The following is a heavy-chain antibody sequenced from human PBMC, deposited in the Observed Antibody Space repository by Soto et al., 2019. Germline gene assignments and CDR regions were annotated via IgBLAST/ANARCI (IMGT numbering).Heavy chain of an antibody. J-gene: IGHJ3*02. CDR2: ISAYNGNT. CDR3: ARERYYDSSGYRDAFDI. V-gene: IGHV1-18*04. CDR1: GYTFTSYG. Sequence: QVQLVQSGAEVKKPGASVKVSCKASGYTFTSYGISWVRQAPGQGLEWMGWISAYNGNTNYAQKLQGRVTMTTDTSTSTAYIELRSLRSDDTAVYYCARERYYDSSGYRDAFDIWGQGTMVTVSS. D-gene: IGHD3-22*01.